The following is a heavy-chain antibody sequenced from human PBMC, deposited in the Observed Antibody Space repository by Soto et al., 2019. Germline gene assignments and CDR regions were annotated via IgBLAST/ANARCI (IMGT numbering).Heavy chain of an antibody. CDR2: INSFSGDT. CDR1: GYTFTHYG. V-gene: IGHV1-18*01. D-gene: IGHD2-15*01. J-gene: IGHJ2*01. CDR3: ARDLPSGGTYWYFDI. Sequence: QVQLVQSGAEVKKPGASVKVSCKASGYTFTHYGITWVRQAPGQGLEWMGWINSFSGDTNYPQKLQGRLTMTTDTSTNTVYMELRNLRSDDTAVYYCARDLPSGGTYWYFDIWGRGTLVTVSS.